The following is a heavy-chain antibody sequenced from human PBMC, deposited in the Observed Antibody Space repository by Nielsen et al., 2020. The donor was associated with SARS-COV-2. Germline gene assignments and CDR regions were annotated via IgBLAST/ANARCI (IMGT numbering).Heavy chain of an antibody. J-gene: IGHJ3*02. D-gene: IGHD6-13*01. V-gene: IGHV3-73*01. CDR3: TRVNPISGSWFDAFDI. CDR1: GFTFIGSS. Sequence: CASLRLSCAASGFTFIGSSMHWVRQASGKVLEWIGRIRSKANIYATAYAASVKGRFTISRDDSKNTAYLQMNSLRTEDTAIYHCTRVNPISGSWFDAFDIWGQGTLVTVSS. CDR2: IRSKANIYAT.